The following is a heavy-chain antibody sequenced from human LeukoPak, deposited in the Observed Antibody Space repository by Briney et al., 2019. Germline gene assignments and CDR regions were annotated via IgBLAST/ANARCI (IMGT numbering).Heavy chain of an antibody. D-gene: IGHD3-16*01. CDR2: IYTSGST. V-gene: IGHV4-61*02. CDR3: ARRPRGGAVDY. CDR1: GGSISSGSYS. Sequence: SETLSLTCTVSGGSISSGSYSWSWIRQPAGKGLEWIGRIYTSGSTNYNPSLKSRVTISVDTSKNQFSLKLSSVTAADTAVYYCARRPRGGAVDYWGQGTLVTVSS. J-gene: IGHJ4*02.